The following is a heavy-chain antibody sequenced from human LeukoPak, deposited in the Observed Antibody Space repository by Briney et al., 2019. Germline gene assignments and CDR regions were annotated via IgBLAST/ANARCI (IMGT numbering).Heavy chain of an antibody. D-gene: IGHD3-22*01. CDR1: GFTFDDYG. J-gene: IGHJ4*02. Sequence: GSLRLSCAASGFTFDDYGMSWVRQAPGKGLEWVSGINWNGGSTGYADSMKGRFTISRDNAKNSLHLQMDSLRAEDTALYYCARDAEPYYDSSGYFSTTTYFDYWGQGTLVTVSS. CDR3: ARDAEPYYDSSGYFSTTTYFDY. V-gene: IGHV3-20*04. CDR2: INWNGGST.